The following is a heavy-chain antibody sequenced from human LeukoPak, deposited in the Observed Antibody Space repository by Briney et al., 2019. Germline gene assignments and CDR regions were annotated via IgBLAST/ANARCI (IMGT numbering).Heavy chain of an antibody. CDR1: GFTLSSYA. Sequence: GGSLRLSCAASGFTLSSYAMSWVRQAPGKGLEWVSAISGSGGSTYYADSVKGRFTISRDNSKNTLYLQMNSLRAEDTAVYYCAKPVRWTMGAFDIWGQGTMVTVSS. CDR3: AKPVRWTMGAFDI. J-gene: IGHJ3*02. V-gene: IGHV3-23*01. CDR2: ISGSGGST. D-gene: IGHD4/OR15-4a*01.